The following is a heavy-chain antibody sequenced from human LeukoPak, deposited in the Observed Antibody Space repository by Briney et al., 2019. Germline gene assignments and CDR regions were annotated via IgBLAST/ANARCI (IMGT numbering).Heavy chain of an antibody. Sequence: GGSLTLSCAASGFTFDDYAMHWVRQAPGKGLEWVSGISWNSDSIGYADSVKGRFTISRDNAKNSLYLQMNSLRAEDTALYYCAKEQYDSSGYYLGGFDYWGQGTLVTVSS. V-gene: IGHV3-9*01. D-gene: IGHD3-22*01. CDR1: GFTFDDYA. CDR2: ISWNSDSI. CDR3: AKEQYDSSGYYLGGFDY. J-gene: IGHJ4*02.